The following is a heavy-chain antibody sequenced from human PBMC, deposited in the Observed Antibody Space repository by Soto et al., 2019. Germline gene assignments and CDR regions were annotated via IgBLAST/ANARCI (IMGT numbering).Heavy chain of an antibody. J-gene: IGHJ5*02. CDR2: ISYDGSNK. CDR3: AKAGVYCSGGSCPANWFDP. Sequence: QVQLVESGGGVVQPERSLRLSCAASGFTFSSYGMHWVRQAPGKGLEWVAVISYDGSNKYYADSVKGRFTISRDNSKNTLYLQMNSLRAEDTAVYYCAKAGVYCSGGSCPANWFDPWGQGTLVTVSS. D-gene: IGHD2-15*01. V-gene: IGHV3-30*18. CDR1: GFTFSSYG.